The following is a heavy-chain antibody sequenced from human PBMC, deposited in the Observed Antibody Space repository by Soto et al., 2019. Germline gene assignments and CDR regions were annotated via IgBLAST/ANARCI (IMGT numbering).Heavy chain of an antibody. Sequence: SETLSLTCTVSGVSIRSYYWSWIRQPPGKGLEWIGYIYYSGSTNYNPSLKSRVTISVDTSKNQFSLKLSSVTAADTAVYYCARVWGGAFDIWGQGTMVT. CDR1: GVSIRSYY. V-gene: IGHV4-59*01. J-gene: IGHJ3*02. D-gene: IGHD3-10*01. CDR2: IYYSGST. CDR3: ARVWGGAFDI.